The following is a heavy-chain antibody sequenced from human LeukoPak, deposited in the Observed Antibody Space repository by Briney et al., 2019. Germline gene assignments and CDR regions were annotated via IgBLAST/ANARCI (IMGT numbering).Heavy chain of an antibody. D-gene: IGHD3-22*01. CDR2: IKQDGSEK. Sequence: GGSLRLSCAASGFTFSSYWMSWVGQAPGKGLEWVANIKQDGSEKYYVDSVKGRFTISRDNAKNSLYLQMHSLRAEDTAVYYCARGYPFYYDSSGYYTPGKADYWGQGTLVTVSS. CDR1: GFTFSSYW. J-gene: IGHJ4*02. CDR3: ARGYPFYYDSSGYYTPGKADY. V-gene: IGHV3-7*01.